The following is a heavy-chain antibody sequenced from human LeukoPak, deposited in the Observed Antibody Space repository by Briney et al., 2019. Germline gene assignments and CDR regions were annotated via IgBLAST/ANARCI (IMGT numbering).Heavy chain of an antibody. CDR2: IIPIFGTA. J-gene: IGHJ6*02. CDR3: AIAPVFGVAHYYYYGMDV. CDR1: GRTFSSYA. D-gene: IGHD3-3*01. V-gene: IGHV1-69*13. Sequence: ASVKVSCKASGRTFSSYAISRVRQAPGQGLEWMGGIIPIFGTANYAQKFQGRVTITADESASTAYMELSSLRSEDTAVYYCAIAPVFGVAHYYYYGMDVWGQGTTVTVSS.